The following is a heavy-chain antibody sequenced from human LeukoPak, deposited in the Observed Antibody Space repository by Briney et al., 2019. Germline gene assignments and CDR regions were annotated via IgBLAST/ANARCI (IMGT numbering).Heavy chain of an antibody. V-gene: IGHV1-18*04. CDR3: ASSSTPLDAFDI. J-gene: IGHJ3*02. CDR1: GYTFTSYG. Sequence: ASVTVSCKASGYTFTSYGISWVRQAPGRGLEWMGWISAYNGNTNYAQKLQGRVTMTTDTSTSTAYMELRSLRSDDTAVYYCASSSTPLDAFDIWGQGTMVTVSS. CDR2: ISAYNGNT. D-gene: IGHD2-2*01.